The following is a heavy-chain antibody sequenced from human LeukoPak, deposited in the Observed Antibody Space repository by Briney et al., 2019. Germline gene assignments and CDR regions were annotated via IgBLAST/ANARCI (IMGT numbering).Heavy chain of an antibody. D-gene: IGHD6-19*01. Sequence: GGSLRLSCAASGFTVSGNYMSWVRQAPGKGLEWVSIIYSGGSTYYADSVKGRFTISRDNSKNTLYLQMNSLRAEDTAVYYCAKVFYSSGWSPSDYWGQGTLVTVSS. CDR2: IYSGGST. CDR3: AKVFYSSGWSPSDY. CDR1: GFTVSGNY. J-gene: IGHJ4*02. V-gene: IGHV3-53*01.